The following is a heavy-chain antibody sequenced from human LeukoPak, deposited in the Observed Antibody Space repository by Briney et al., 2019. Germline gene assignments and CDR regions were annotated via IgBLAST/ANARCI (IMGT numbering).Heavy chain of an antibody. V-gene: IGHV3-7*05. Sequence: PGGSLRLSRAASGFTFTTYWLSWVRQTPGKGLEWVANVKQDGSQKYYVDSVKGRFSISRDNAKSSLYFKMNSLRAEDTAVYYCAREARGDDYFDLWGRGTLVTVSS. J-gene: IGHJ2*01. CDR3: AREARGDDYFDL. CDR2: VKQDGSQK. CDR1: GFTFTTYW. D-gene: IGHD4-17*01.